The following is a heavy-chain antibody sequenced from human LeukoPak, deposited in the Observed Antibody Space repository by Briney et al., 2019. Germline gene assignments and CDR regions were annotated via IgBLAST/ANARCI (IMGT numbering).Heavy chain of an antibody. CDR1: GGSISSYY. Sequence: PSETLSLTCTVSGGSISSYYWSWIRQPPGKGLEWIGYIYYSGSTNYNPSLKSRVTISVDTSKNQFSLKLSSVTAADTAVYYCARSKPSMITFGGVIVSPYGMDVWGQGTTVTVSS. CDR2: IYYSGST. V-gene: IGHV4-59*08. CDR3: ARSKPSMITFGGVIVSPYGMDV. J-gene: IGHJ6*02. D-gene: IGHD3-16*02.